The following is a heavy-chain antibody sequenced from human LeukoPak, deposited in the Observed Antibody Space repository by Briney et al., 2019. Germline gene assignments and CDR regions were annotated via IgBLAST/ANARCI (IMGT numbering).Heavy chain of an antibody. CDR1: GYTFTSYY. CDR2: INPSGGST. Sequence: GASVKVSRKASGYTFTSYYMHWVRQAPGQGLEWMGIINPSGGSTSYAQKFQGRVTMTRDTSTSTVYMELSSLRSEDTAVYYCARDHKGLQQLVPSNWFDPWGQGTLVTVSS. V-gene: IGHV1-46*01. J-gene: IGHJ5*02. CDR3: ARDHKGLQQLVPSNWFDP. D-gene: IGHD6-13*01.